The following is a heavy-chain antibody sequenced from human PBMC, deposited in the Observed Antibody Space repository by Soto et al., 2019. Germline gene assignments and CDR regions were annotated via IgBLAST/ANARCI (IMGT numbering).Heavy chain of an antibody. CDR3: ARGGSVSSYYYYYYMDV. J-gene: IGHJ6*03. Sequence: ASVKVSCKASGYTFTSYDINWVRQATGQGLEWMGWMNPNSGNTGYAQKFQGRVTMTRNTSISTAYMELSSLRSEDTAVYYCARGGSVSSYYYYYYMDVWGKGTTVTVS. V-gene: IGHV1-8*01. CDR1: GYTFTSYD. CDR2: MNPNSGNT.